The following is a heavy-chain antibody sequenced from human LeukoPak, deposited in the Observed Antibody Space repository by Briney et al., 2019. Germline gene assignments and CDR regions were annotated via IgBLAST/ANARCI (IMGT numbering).Heavy chain of an antibody. Sequence: GGSLRLSCAASGFTFSSYAMHWVRQAPGKGLEWVAVMSYDGSNKYYADSVKGRFTISRDNSKNTLYLQMNSLRAEDTAVYYCARLSIAARPWGMDVWGKGTTVTVSS. J-gene: IGHJ6*04. CDR2: MSYDGSNK. V-gene: IGHV3-30*04. D-gene: IGHD6-6*01. CDR3: ARLSIAARPWGMDV. CDR1: GFTFSSYA.